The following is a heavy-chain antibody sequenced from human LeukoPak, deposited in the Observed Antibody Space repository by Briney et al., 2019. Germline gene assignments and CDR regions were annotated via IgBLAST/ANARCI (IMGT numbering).Heavy chain of an antibody. J-gene: IGHJ6*02. Sequence: GGSLRLSCAASGFTFSSYGMHWVRQAPGKGLEWVAVIWYDGSNKYYADSVKGRFTISRDNSKNTLYLQMNSLRAEDTAVYYCAKGVAGTGSYYYYYGMDVWGQGTTVTVSS. CDR1: GFTFSSYG. CDR2: IWYDGSNK. CDR3: AKGVAGTGSYYYYYGMDV. V-gene: IGHV3-33*06. D-gene: IGHD6-19*01.